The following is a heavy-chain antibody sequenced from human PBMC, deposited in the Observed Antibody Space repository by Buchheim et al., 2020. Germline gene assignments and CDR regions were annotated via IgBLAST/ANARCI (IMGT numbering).Heavy chain of an antibody. CDR2: IYTSGST. Sequence: QVQLQESGPGLAKPSQTLSLTCTVSGGSISSGSYYWSWIRQPAGKGLEWIGRIYTSGSTNYNPSLKSRVTMSVDTSKNQFSLKLSSVTAADTAVYYCARGRIQLWYYGMDVWGQGTT. CDR3: ARGRIQLWYYGMDV. V-gene: IGHV4-61*02. CDR1: GGSISSGSYY. J-gene: IGHJ6*02. D-gene: IGHD5-18*01.